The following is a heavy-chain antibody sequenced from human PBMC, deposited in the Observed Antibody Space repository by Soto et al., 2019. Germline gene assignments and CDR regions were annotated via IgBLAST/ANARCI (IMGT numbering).Heavy chain of an antibody. Sequence: PSETLSLTCIVSGSPISSYYWSWIRQPPGKGLEWIGNIYYSGSTNYNPSRKSRVTISVDTSKNQFSLKPNSVTAADTAVYYCARVGGYYGDYPNFDYWGQGTLVTVSS. CDR2: IYYSGST. CDR3: ARVGGYYGDYPNFDY. CDR1: GSPISSYY. D-gene: IGHD4-17*01. V-gene: IGHV4-59*01. J-gene: IGHJ4*02.